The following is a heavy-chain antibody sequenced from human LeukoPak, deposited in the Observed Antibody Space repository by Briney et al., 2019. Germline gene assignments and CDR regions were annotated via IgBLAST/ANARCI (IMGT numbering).Heavy chain of an antibody. Sequence: GGSLRLSCAASGFTYSSYAMHWVRQAPGKGLEGVAVISYDGRDKYYADSVKGRFTISRDNAKNSLYLQMNSLRAEDTAVYHCARGGGEFGEYGYWGQGTLVTVSS. CDR3: ARGGGEFGEYGY. V-gene: IGHV3-30*04. D-gene: IGHD3-10*01. CDR1: GFTYSSYA. J-gene: IGHJ4*02. CDR2: ISYDGRDK.